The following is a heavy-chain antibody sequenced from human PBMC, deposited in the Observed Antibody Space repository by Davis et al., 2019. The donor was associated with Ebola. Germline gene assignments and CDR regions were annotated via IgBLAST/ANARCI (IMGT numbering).Heavy chain of an antibody. V-gene: IGHV3-30*02. CDR3: VKGALPDIVVVPAAKPYYYGMDV. Sequence: PGGSLRLSCAASGFTFSSYGMHWVRQAPGKGLEWVAFIRYDGSNKYYADSVKGRFTISRDNSKNTLYLQMNSLRAEDTAVYYCVKGALPDIVVVPAAKPYYYGMDVWGQGTTVTVSS. CDR2: IRYDGSNK. J-gene: IGHJ6*02. CDR1: GFTFSSYG. D-gene: IGHD2-2*02.